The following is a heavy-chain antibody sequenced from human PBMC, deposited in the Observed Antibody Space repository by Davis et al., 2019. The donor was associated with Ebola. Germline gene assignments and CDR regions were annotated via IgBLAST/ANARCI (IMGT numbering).Heavy chain of an antibody. D-gene: IGHD2-15*01. V-gene: IGHV1-69*05. CDR3: ARWSGLQWRWAFDI. CDR1: GGTFSSYA. Sequence: SVTVSCKASGGTFSSYAISLVRQAPGQGLEWVGGIIPISLTPSYAQKFQGRVMTRNTSISTAYMELSSLRSEDTAVYYCARWSGLQWRWAFDIWGQGTMVTVSS. J-gene: IGHJ3*02. CDR2: IIPISLTP.